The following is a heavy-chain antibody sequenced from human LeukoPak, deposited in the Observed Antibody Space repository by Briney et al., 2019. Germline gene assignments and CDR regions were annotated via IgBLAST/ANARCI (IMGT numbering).Heavy chain of an antibody. CDR3: ARDTWYYFDY. J-gene: IGHJ4*02. Sequence: GGSQRLSCAASGFTFSSYSMNWVRQAPGKGLEWVSSISSSSSHIYYADSVKGRFTISRDNAKNSPYLQMNSLRAEDTAVYYCARDTWYYFDYWGQGTLVTVSS. D-gene: IGHD2-8*02. CDR2: ISSSSSHI. V-gene: IGHV3-21*01. CDR1: GFTFSSYS.